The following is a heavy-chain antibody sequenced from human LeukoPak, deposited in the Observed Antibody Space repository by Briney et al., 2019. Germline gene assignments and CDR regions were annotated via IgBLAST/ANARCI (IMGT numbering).Heavy chain of an antibody. Sequence: ASVKVSCKTSGYSITGYYMHWVRQAPGQGLEWMGWISAYNGNTNYAQKLQGRVTMTTDTSTSTAYMELRSLRSDDTAVYYCARDNPYYDSSGYYFFDYWGQGTLVTVSS. CDR1: GYSITGYY. J-gene: IGHJ4*02. D-gene: IGHD3-22*01. V-gene: IGHV1-18*01. CDR3: ARDNPYYDSSGYYFFDY. CDR2: ISAYNGNT.